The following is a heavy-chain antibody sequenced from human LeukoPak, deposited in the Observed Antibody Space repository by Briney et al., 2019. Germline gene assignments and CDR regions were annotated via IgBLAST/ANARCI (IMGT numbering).Heavy chain of an antibody. D-gene: IGHD6-19*01. CDR3: ARIAGYSSGPNWFDP. J-gene: IGHJ5*02. Sequence: ASVKVSCKASGYTFTSYGISWVRQAPGQGLEWMGWISAYNGNTNYAQKLQGRVTMTTDISTSTAYMELRSLRSDDTAVYYCARIAGYSSGPNWFDPWGQGTLVTVSS. CDR1: GYTFTSYG. V-gene: IGHV1-18*01. CDR2: ISAYNGNT.